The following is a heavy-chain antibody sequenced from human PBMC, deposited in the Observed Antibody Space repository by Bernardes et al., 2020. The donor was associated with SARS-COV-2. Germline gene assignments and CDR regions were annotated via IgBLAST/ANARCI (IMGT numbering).Heavy chain of an antibody. CDR2: IRRNSGSI. J-gene: IGHJ4*02. Sequence: GGSLRLSCAASGFTFDDYAMHWVRQAPGKGLEWVSGIRRNSGSIGYADSVKGRFTISRDNAKNSLYLQMNSLRAEDTAVYYCAKDIGHGYSWRGAFDYWGQVPLVTV. V-gene: IGHV3-9*01. CDR1: GFTFDDYA. CDR3: AKDIGHGYSWRGAFDY. D-gene: IGHD4-4*01.